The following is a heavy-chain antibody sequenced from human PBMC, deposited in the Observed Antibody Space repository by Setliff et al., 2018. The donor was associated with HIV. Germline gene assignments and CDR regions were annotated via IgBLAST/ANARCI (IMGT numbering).Heavy chain of an antibody. CDR3: ARDGTTGTANYHYAMDV. J-gene: IGHJ6*02. CDR2: ISSSGSTI. D-gene: IGHD4-17*01. Sequence: PGGSLRLSCAASGFTFSDYYMSWIRQAPGKGLEWVSYISSSGSTIYYADSVKGRFTISRDNAKNSLYLQMDSLRAEDTAVYYCARDGTTGTANYHYAMDVWGQGTTVTVSS. V-gene: IGHV3-11*04. CDR1: GFTFSDYY.